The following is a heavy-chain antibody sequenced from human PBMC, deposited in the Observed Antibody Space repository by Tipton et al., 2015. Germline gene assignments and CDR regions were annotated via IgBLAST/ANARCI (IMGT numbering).Heavy chain of an antibody. J-gene: IGHJ6*02. CDR1: GFTFSSFE. CDR3: ARVEAASLYFHYYYGMDV. Sequence: SLRLSCAASGFTFSSFEMHWVRQAPGKGLEWVSAISGSDGRTNYADSVKGRFTISRENAKNSLYLHMNSLRAGDTAVYYCARVEAASLYFHYYYGMDVWGQGTTVTVSS. D-gene: IGHD2-15*01. CDR2: ISGSDGRT. V-gene: IGHV3-13*01.